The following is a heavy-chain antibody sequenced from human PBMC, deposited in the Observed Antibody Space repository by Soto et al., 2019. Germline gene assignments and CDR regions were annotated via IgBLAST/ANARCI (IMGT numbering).Heavy chain of an antibody. Sequence: QVQLVESGGGLVKPGGSLRLSCAASGLTFSDCYMNWIRQAPGKGLEWVSYISSSGSSINYAGAVKGRFTISRDNATNSLYLPMNSLRAEDTAMYYCARVRFGEWGHAMDVWGKGTTVTVSS. CDR3: ARVRFGEWGHAMDV. J-gene: IGHJ6*04. D-gene: IGHD3-10*01. CDR2: ISSSGSSI. CDR1: GLTFSDCY. V-gene: IGHV3-11*01.